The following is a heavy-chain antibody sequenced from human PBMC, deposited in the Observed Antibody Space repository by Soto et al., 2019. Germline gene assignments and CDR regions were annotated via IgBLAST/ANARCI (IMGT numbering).Heavy chain of an antibody. CDR3: ARDSGAKLSSS. Sequence: SLNVSCKAAGGTFSSYRFNWVRQARGQGLEWLGGIVPIYRTADYAQKFQGRVTITADESTRTVYMELSSLKSQDTALYYCARDSGAKLSSSWGQGTLVTVSS. V-gene: IGHV1-69*13. D-gene: IGHD6-13*01. J-gene: IGHJ4*02. CDR2: IVPIYRTA. CDR1: GGTFSSYR.